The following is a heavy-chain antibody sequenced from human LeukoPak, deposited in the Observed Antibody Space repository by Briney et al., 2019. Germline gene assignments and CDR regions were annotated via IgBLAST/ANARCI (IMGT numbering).Heavy chain of an antibody. CDR1: GYTFTGYY. CDR3: ARGDSGSYYRAFDI. J-gene: IGHJ3*02. D-gene: IGHD1-26*01. CDR2: INPNSGGT. Sequence: ASVNVSCKASGYTFTGYYMHWVRQAPGQGLEWMGWINPNSGGTNYAQKFQGRVTMTRDTSISTAYMELSRLRSDDTAVYYCARGDSGSYYRAFDIWGQGTMVTVSS. V-gene: IGHV1-2*02.